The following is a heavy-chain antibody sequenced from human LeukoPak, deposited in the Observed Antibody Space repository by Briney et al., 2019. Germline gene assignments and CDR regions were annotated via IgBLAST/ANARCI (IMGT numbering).Heavy chain of an antibody. CDR2: IYTSGST. Sequence: SQTLSLTCTVSGGSISSGSYYWSRIRQPAGKGLEWIGRIYTSGSTNYNPSLKSRVTISVDTSKNQFSLKLSSVTAADTAVYYCARGNLGIAAAGTLRFDPWGQGTLVTVSS. D-gene: IGHD6-13*01. V-gene: IGHV4-61*02. CDR3: ARGNLGIAAAGTLRFDP. CDR1: GGSISSGSYY. J-gene: IGHJ5*02.